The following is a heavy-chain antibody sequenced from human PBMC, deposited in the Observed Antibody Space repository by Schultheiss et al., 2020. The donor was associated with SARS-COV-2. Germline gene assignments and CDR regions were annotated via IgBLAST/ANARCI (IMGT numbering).Heavy chain of an antibody. D-gene: IGHD2-2*01. CDR2: INHSGST. CDR1: GGSFSGYY. CDR3: AREAPGYCSSTSCYYYYMDV. J-gene: IGHJ6*03. Sequence: SETLSLTCAVYGGSFSGYYWSWIRQPPGKGLEWIGEINHSGSTNYNPSLKSRVTISVDTSKNQFSLKLSYVTAADTAVYYCAREAPGYCSSTSCYYYYMDVWGKGTTVTVSS. V-gene: IGHV4-34*01.